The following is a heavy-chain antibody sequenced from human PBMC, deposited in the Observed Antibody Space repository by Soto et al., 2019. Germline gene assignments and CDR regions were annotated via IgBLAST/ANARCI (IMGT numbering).Heavy chain of an antibody. CDR3: ARDLTYFDILTGYERYYGMDV. D-gene: IGHD3-9*01. V-gene: IGHV4-31*03. Sequence: PSETLSLTCTVSGGSISSGGYYWSWIRQHPGKGMEWIGYIYYSGSTYYNPSLKSRVTISVDTSKNQFSLKLSSVTAADTAVYYCARDLTYFDILTGYERYYGMDVWGQGTTVTVSS. CDR2: IYYSGST. J-gene: IGHJ6*02. CDR1: GGSISSGGYY.